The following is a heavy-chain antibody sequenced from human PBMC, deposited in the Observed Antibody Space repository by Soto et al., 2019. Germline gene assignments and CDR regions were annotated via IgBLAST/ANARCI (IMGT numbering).Heavy chain of an antibody. Sequence: QVQLVESGGGVVQPGRSLRLSCAASGFTFSSYAMHWVRQAPGKGLEWVAVISYDGSNKYYADSVKGRFTISRDNFKNTLYLQMNSLRAQDTAVSYCAREGVGDSSGALDIWGQGTMVTVSS. CDR2: ISYDGSNK. CDR1: GFTFSSYA. CDR3: AREGVGDSSGALDI. D-gene: IGHD6-19*01. V-gene: IGHV3-30-3*01. J-gene: IGHJ3*02.